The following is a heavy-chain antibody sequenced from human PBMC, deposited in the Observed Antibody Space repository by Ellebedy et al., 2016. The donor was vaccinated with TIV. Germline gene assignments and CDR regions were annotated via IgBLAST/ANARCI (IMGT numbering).Heavy chain of an antibody. CDR3: ARDQGTGRYFELGWYWFDP. J-gene: IGHJ5*02. V-gene: IGHV1-3*01. CDR2: INAGNGNT. CDR1: GYTFTSYP. D-gene: IGHD3-9*01. Sequence: AASVKVSCKASGYTFTSYPIHWARQAPGQRLEWMGWINAGNGNTKYSQKFQGRVTITRDTSASIAYMELSSLRSEDTAVYYCARDQGTGRYFELGWYWFDPWGQGTLVSVSS.